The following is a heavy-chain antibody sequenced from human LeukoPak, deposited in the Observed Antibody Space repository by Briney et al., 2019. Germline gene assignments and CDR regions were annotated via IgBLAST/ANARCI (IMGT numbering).Heavy chain of an antibody. D-gene: IGHD5-24*01. CDR2: INPNSGGT. CDR1: GYTFTGYY. V-gene: IGHV1-2*02. Sequence: GASVKVSCKASGYTFTGYYMHWVRQAPGQGLEWMGWINPNSGGTNYAQKFQGRVTMTRDTSISTAYMELSRLRSEDTAVYYCAREGLRDGYQRMQNAFDIWGQGTMVTVSS. CDR3: AREGLRDGYQRMQNAFDI. J-gene: IGHJ3*02.